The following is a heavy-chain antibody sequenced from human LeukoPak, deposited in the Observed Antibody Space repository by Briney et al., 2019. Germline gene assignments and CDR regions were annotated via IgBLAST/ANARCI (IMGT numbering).Heavy chain of an antibody. Sequence: GGSLRLSCAASGFTFSSYAMSWVRQAPGKGLEWVSSITGSGDATYYADSVKGRFTISRDNSKNTLFLQMNSLRAEDTAVYYCAKRYCTTTSCSFFDYWGQGTLVTVSS. CDR1: GFTFSSYA. CDR2: ITGSGDAT. D-gene: IGHD2-2*01. J-gene: IGHJ4*02. V-gene: IGHV3-23*01. CDR3: AKRYCTTTSCSFFDY.